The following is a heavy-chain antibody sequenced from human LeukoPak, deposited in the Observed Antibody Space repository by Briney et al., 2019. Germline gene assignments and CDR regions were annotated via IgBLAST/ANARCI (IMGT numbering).Heavy chain of an antibody. CDR1: GYSISSGYY. J-gene: IGHJ5*02. CDR3: ARSYLYDYVWGRGSWFDP. D-gene: IGHD3-16*01. CDR2: IYHSGST. Sequence: SETLSLTCTVSGYSISSGYYWGWIRQPPGKGLEWIGSIYHSGSTYYNPSLKSRVTISVDTSKNQFSLKLSSVTAADTAVYYCARSYLYDYVWGRGSWFDPWGQGTLVTVSS. V-gene: IGHV4-38-2*02.